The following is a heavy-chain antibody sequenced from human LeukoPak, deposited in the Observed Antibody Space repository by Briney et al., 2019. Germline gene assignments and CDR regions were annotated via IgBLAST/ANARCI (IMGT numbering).Heavy chain of an antibody. J-gene: IGHJ6*02. CDR3: ARRGSGKYYYYSMDV. Sequence: PSETLSLTCTVSGDSISSYYWSWIRQPPGKGLEWIGYIYYSGSTNYNPSLKSRVTISVDTSKTQFSLKLSSVTAADTAVYYCARRGSGKYYYYSMDVWGQGTTVTVSS. CDR2: IYYSGST. V-gene: IGHV4-59*01. CDR1: GDSISSYY. D-gene: IGHD3-10*01.